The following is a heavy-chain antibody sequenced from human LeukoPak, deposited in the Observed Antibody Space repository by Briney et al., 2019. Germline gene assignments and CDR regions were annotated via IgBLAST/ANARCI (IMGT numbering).Heavy chain of an antibody. CDR1: GFTFSNDG. J-gene: IGHJ4*02. Sequence: GGSLRLSCAASGFTFSNDGMRWVRQAPGKGLEWIGRIKSKTDGGTTDYAAPVKGRFTISRDDSKNMLFLQMSSLKTWDTVGFYCTSDSGTYYDSSTYHYGGWGQGTLVTVSS. D-gene: IGHD3-22*01. V-gene: IGHV3-15*01. CDR2: IKSKTDGGTT. CDR3: TSDSGTYYDSSTYHYGG.